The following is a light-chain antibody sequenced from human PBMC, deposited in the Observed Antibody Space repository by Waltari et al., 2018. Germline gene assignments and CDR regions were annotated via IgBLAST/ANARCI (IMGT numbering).Light chain of an antibody. CDR3: GTWDSSLSGAV. V-gene: IGLV1-51*02. Sequence: QSVLTQPPSVSGTPGQRVTISCSGRTSNIAAGQDVHWYQHLPGTAPKLHIYENSERPSGIPGRFSGSKSGTSATLDITGLQAGDEADYYCGTWDSSLSGAVFGGGTHLTVL. CDR2: ENS. CDR1: TSNIAAGQD. J-gene: IGLJ7*01.